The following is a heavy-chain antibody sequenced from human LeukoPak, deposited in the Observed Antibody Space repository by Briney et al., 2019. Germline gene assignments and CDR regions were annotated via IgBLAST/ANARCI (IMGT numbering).Heavy chain of an antibody. V-gene: IGHV4-38-2*02. CDR2: IYHSGST. D-gene: IGHD3-10*01. CDR1: GGSIGSYY. CDR3: ARAIVDYYGSGSYYKN. Sequence: PSETLSLTCTVSGGSIGSYYWGWIRRPPGKGLEWIGSIYHSGSTYYNPSLKSRVTISVDTSKNQFSLKLSSVTAADTAVYYCARAIVDYYGSGSYYKNWGQGTLVTVSS. J-gene: IGHJ4*02.